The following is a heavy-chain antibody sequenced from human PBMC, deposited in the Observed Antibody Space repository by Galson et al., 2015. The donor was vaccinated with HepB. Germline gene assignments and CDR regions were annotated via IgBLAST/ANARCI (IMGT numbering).Heavy chain of an antibody. J-gene: IGHJ4*02. CDR3: ATDLAGRYCNY. Sequence: SLRLSCAGSGFTFSNAWMTWVRQAPGKGLEWVGRLKSKPAGGTTEYAAPVKGRFTISRDDSKNTVYLQMNSLKSEDTAVYYCATDLAGRYCNYWGQGTLVTVSS. D-gene: IGHD1-26*01. V-gene: IGHV3-15*01. CDR1: GFTFSNAW. CDR2: LKSKPAGGTT.